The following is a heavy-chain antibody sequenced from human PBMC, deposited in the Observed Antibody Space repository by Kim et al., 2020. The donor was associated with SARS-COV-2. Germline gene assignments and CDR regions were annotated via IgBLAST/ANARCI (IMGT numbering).Heavy chain of an antibody. V-gene: IGHV4-31*03. CDR1: GGSISSGGYY. Sequence: SETLSLTCTVSGGSISSGGYYWSWIRQHPGKGLEWIGYIYYSGSTYYNPSLKSRVTISVDTSKNQFSLKLSSVTAADTAVYYCASYDYGGNYLIDYWGQGTLVTVSS. CDR2: IYYSGST. D-gene: IGHD4-17*01. CDR3: ASYDYGGNYLIDY. J-gene: IGHJ4*02.